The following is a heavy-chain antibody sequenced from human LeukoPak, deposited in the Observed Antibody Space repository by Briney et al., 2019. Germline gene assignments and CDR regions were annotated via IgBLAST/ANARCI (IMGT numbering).Heavy chain of an antibody. CDR1: GFTFSDYY. J-gene: IGHJ4*02. D-gene: IGHD2-15*01. Sequence: GGSLRLXCAASGFTFSDYYMSWIRQAPGKGLEWVSYISNSGTTKYYADSVKGRFTISRDNAKDSLFLQMNSLRAEDTAVYYCAREGVVVRYWGQGTLVTVSS. CDR3: AREGVVVRY. CDR2: ISNSGTTK. V-gene: IGHV3-11*04.